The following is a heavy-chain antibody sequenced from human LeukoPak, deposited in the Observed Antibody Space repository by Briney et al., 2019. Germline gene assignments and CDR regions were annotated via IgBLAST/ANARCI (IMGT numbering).Heavy chain of an antibody. CDR2: IYYSGST. CDR3: ARAVVPAAADAFDI. J-gene: IGHJ3*02. V-gene: IGHV4-39*07. Sequence: SETLSLTCTVSGGSISTSSFYWGWIRQPPGKGLEWIGNIYYSGSTYYNPSLKSRVTLSVDTSKNQFSLKLYSVTAADTAVYYCARAVVPAAADAFDIWGQGTMVTVSS. CDR1: GGSISTSSFY. D-gene: IGHD2-2*01.